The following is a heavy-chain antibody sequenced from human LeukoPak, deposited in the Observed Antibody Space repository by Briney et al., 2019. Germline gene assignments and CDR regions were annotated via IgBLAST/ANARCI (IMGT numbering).Heavy chain of an antibody. J-gene: IGHJ5*02. CDR1: GFTFDDYG. V-gene: IGHV3-20*01. CDR2: INWNGGST. CDR3: ARGRGSSWLNNWFDP. Sequence: GGSLRLSCAASGFTFDDYGMSWVRKAPGKGLEWVSGINWNGGSTGYADSVKGRFTISRDNAKNSLYLQMNSLRAEDTALYRCARGRGSSWLNNWFDPWGQGTLVTVPS. D-gene: IGHD6-13*01.